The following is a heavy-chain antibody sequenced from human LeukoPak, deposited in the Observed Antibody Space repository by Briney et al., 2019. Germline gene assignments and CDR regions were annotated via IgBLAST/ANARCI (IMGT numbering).Heavy chain of an antibody. CDR1: GFTFSTFP. CDR3: ARGGRVSIYPSYMDV. Sequence: PGTSLRLSCEASGFTFSTFPMHWVRQTPDKRLEWVAVISDDGRDTYYADSVKGRFTISRDNSKNTLYLQMNSLSPEDTAVVYCARGGRVSIYPSYMDVWGKGTTVTVSS. J-gene: IGHJ6*03. D-gene: IGHD6-6*01. CDR2: ISDDGRDT. V-gene: IGHV3-30*04.